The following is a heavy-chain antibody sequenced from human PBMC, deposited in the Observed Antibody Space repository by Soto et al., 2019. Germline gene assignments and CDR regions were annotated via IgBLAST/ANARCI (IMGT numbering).Heavy chain of an antibody. J-gene: IGHJ5*02. V-gene: IGHV2-5*02. Sequence: QITLKESGPTLVKPTQTLTLTCTFSGFSLSTHGVAVGWIRQPPGKALECLAIIYWDDDKRYNPSLKNRLTITMDTSKNQVVLTMTNVDPVDTATYRCAYRLPYNMNWESGWFDPCGQGTLVTVSS. D-gene: IGHD1-7*01. CDR2: IYWDDDK. CDR3: AYRLPYNMNWESGWFDP. CDR1: GFSLSTHGVA.